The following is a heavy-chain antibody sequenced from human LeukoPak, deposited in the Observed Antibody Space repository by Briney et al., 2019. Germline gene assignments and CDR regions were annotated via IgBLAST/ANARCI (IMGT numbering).Heavy chain of an antibody. D-gene: IGHD2-2*01. CDR2: INHSGST. V-gene: IGHV4-34*01. CDR1: GGSISSYY. Sequence: SETLSLTCTDSGGSISSYYWSWIRQPPGKGLEWIGEINHSGSTNYNPSLKSRVTISVDTSKNQFSLKLSSVTAADTAVYYCARGPSWHSTTDYWGQGTLVTVSS. J-gene: IGHJ4*02. CDR3: ARGPSWHSTTDY.